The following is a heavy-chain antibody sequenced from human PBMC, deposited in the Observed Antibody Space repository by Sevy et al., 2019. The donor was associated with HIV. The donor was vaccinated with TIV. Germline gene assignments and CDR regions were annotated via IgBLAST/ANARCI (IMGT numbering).Heavy chain of an antibody. CDR1: GFSFSSYG. D-gene: IGHD3-10*01. CDR2: IQYDGSNK. V-gene: IGHV3-30*02. CDR3: VKEGGGGGGDH. J-gene: IGHJ4*02. Sequence: GGSLRLSCAASGFSFSSYGMHWVRQAPGKGLEWMSYIQYDGSNKDYADSVKGRFTISRDNSKNTLYLQMNGLGVEETAVFYCVKEGGGGGGDHWGQGTLVTVSS.